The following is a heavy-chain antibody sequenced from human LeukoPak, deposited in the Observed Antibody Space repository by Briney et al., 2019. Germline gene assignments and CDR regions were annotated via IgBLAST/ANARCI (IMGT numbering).Heavy chain of an antibody. J-gene: IGHJ4*02. V-gene: IGHV4-59*01. Sequence: PSETLSLTCTVSGASISHYYWSWIRQPPGRGLEWIGCAFYTGSTNYNPSLKSRVTISIDTSKSQFSLRLTSVTAADTALYYCASLSHCSTSSCFDYWGRGTLVTVSS. CDR1: GASISHYY. CDR3: ASLSHCSTSSCFDY. CDR2: AFYTGST. D-gene: IGHD2-2*01.